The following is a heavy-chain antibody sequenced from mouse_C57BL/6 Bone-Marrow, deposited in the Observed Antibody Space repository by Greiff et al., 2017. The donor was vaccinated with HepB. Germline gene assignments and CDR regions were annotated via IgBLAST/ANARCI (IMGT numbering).Heavy chain of an antibody. CDR3: ARHGALLWLSFYAMDY. CDR1: GFTFSDYY. Sequence: EVKLMESGGGLVQPGGSLKLSCAASGFTFSDYYMYWVRQTPEKRLEWVAYISNGGGSTYYPDTVKGRFTISRDNAKNTLYLQMSRLKSEDTAMYYGARHGALLWLSFYAMDYWGQGTSVTVSS. V-gene: IGHV5-12*01. D-gene: IGHD2-9*01. J-gene: IGHJ4*01. CDR2: ISNGGGST.